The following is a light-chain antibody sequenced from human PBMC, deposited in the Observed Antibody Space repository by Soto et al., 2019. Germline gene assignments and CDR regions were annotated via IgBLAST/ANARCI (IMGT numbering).Light chain of an antibody. V-gene: IGKV3-15*01. J-gene: IGKJ4*01. Sequence: ETVMTQSPAALSVSPGEPATLSCRASQSVSSNLAWYEQKPGQAPRLLIYGASIRAIGIPARFSGSGSGTDFTLTISSLQYEDFEVYYCQPYNNWHLTLGGGTKVDIK. CDR2: GAS. CDR1: QSVSSN. CDR3: QPYNNWHLT.